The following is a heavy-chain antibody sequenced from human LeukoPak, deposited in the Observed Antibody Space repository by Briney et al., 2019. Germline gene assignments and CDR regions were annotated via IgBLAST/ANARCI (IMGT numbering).Heavy chain of an antibody. CDR1: GFTFRDYY. Sequence: SGGSLRLSCVASGFTFRDYYISWIRQAPGKGLEWISYITSSGGTMYYADSVKGRFTVSRDNAKNSLYLQMNSLRAEDTAVYYCARDYDTAMVRSLDAFDIWGQGTMVTVSS. V-gene: IGHV3-11*04. J-gene: IGHJ3*02. CDR2: ITSSGGTM. CDR3: ARDYDTAMVRSLDAFDI. D-gene: IGHD5-18*01.